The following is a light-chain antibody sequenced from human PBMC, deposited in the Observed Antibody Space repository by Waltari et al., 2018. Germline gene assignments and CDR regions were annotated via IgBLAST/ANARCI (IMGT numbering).Light chain of an antibody. J-gene: IGLJ2*01. CDR3: SSYTSTNTII. CDR1: GSDIGYYHF. Sequence: QSALAQSAFVSGSPGLSITISCTGTGSDIGYYHFVSWYQQHPGKAPQLLIFDVSRWSSGVSHRFSGSKSGNTASLTISGLQAEDEADYYCSSYTSTNTIIFGGGTKVTVL. CDR2: DVS. V-gene: IGLV2-14*03.